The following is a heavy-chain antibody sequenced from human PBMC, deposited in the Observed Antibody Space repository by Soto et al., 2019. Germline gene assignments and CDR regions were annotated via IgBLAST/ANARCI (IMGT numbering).Heavy chain of an antibody. CDR2: INPNSGGT. J-gene: IGHJ3*02. CDR3: ARRSLPDYGSSHLNAFAI. CDR1: GYTFTGYY. D-gene: IGHD4-17*01. V-gene: IGHV1-2*04. Sequence: ASVKVSCKASGYTFTGYYMHWVRQAPGQGLEWMGWINPNSGGTNYAQKFQGWVTMTRDTSISTAYMELSRLRSDDTAVYYCARRSLPDYGSSHLNAFAIWVQGTMVTVSS.